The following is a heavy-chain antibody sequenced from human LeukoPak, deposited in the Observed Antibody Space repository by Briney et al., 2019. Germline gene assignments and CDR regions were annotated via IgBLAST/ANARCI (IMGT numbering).Heavy chain of an antibody. CDR2: INPNRGGT. V-gene: IGHV1-2*04. CDR1: GYSFTDYY. Sequence: ASVKVSCKASGYSFTDYYMHWVRQDPGQGLEWMGWINPNRGGTYSAQKFQGWVTMTRDRSISTAYMELSRLTSDDTAVYYCARANALHCSSTSCLFDYWGQGTLVTVSS. J-gene: IGHJ4*02. D-gene: IGHD2-2*01. CDR3: ARANALHCSSTSCLFDY.